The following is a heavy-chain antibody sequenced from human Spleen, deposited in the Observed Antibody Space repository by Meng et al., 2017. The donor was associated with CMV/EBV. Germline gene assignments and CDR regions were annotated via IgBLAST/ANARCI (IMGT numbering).Heavy chain of an antibody. V-gene: IGHV3-48*03. J-gene: IGHJ6*02. D-gene: IGHD4-11*01. CDR3: AKDLKDYIYYFGMDV. Sequence: GESLKISCAASGFTFSSYEMNWVRQAPGKGLEWVSYISYTGDTIYYADSVKGRFTISRDNSKNTLYLQMNSLRAEDTAVYYCAKDLKDYIYYFGMDVWGQGTTVTVSS. CDR1: GFTFSSYE. CDR2: ISYTGDTI.